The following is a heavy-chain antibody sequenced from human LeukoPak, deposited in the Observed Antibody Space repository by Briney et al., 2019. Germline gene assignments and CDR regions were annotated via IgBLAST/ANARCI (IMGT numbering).Heavy chain of an antibody. V-gene: IGHV1-46*01. D-gene: IGHD5-12*01. CDR2: INPSGGST. CDR3: ARRRGYEDFDY. Sequence: GASVKVSCKASGYTFTSYYMHWVRQAPGQGLEWMGIINPSGGSTSYAQKFQDRVTMTRDTSISTAYMELTRLRSDDTAVYYCARRRGYEDFDYWGQGTLVTVSS. CDR1: GYTFTSYY. J-gene: IGHJ4*02.